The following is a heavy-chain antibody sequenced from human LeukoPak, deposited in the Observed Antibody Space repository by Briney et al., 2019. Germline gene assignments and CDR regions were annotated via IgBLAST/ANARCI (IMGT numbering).Heavy chain of an antibody. CDR3: ARTIVGATGADY. CDR2: ITGSSDTM. J-gene: IGHJ4*02. CDR1: GSIFSSYP. Sequence: GGSLRLSCAASGSIFSSYPMNWVRQAPGKGLEWLSQITGSSDTMYYADSLKGRFTVSRDNAKNSLYLQMNSLRAEDTAVYYCARTIVGATGADYWGQGTLVTVSS. V-gene: IGHV3-48*04. D-gene: IGHD1-26*01.